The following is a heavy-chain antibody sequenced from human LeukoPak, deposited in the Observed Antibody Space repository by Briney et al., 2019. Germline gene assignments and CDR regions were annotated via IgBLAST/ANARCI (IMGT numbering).Heavy chain of an antibody. D-gene: IGHD3-10*01. CDR3: ARDDRGWFDP. Sequence: SETLFLTCTVSGGSISSYYWSWIRQPPGKGLEWIGYIYYSGSTNYNPSLKSRVTISVDTSKNQFSLKLSSVTAADTAVYYCARDDRGWFDPWGQGTLVTVSS. V-gene: IGHV4-59*01. CDR2: IYYSGST. J-gene: IGHJ5*02. CDR1: GGSISSYY.